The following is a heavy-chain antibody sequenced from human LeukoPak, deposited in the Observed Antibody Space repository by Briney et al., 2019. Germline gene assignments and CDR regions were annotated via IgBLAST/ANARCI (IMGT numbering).Heavy chain of an antibody. CDR1: GYTFTGYY. J-gene: IGHJ4*02. D-gene: IGHD3-22*01. Sequence: ASVKVSCKASGYTFTGYYMHWARQAPGQGLEWMGWINSNNGGTNYAQKFQGRVTITRDTSISTAYMELSSLRSDDTAVYYCASPAPYYDNSGYYPLDYWGQGTLVTVSS. V-gene: IGHV1-2*02. CDR3: ASPAPYYDNSGYYPLDY. CDR2: INSNNGGT.